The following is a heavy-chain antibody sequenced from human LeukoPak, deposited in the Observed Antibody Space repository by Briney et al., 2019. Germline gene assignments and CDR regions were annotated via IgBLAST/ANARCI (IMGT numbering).Heavy chain of an antibody. CDR3: ARVGLYSSSSAYYFDY. V-gene: IGHV1-2*02. CDR1: GYTFTGYY. J-gene: IGHJ4*02. CDR2: INPNSGGT. Sequence: GASAKVSCKASGYTFTGYYVHWVRQAPGQGLEWLDWINPNSGGTNYAQKFQGRVTMTRDTSISTAYMELSRLRSVDTAVYYCARVGLYSSSSAYYFDYWGQGTLVTVSS. D-gene: IGHD6-6*01.